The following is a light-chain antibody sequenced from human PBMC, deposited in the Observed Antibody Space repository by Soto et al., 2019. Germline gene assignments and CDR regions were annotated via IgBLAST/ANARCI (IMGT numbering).Light chain of an antibody. V-gene: IGLV2-23*01. CDR3: CSYAGSSIVV. Sequence: QSALTQPASASGSPGQSVTISCTGTSSDVGGYNLVSWYQQHPGKAPKLMIYEGSKRPSGVSNRFSGSKSGNTASLTISGLQAEDEADYYCCSYAGSSIVVFGGGTKLTVL. CDR1: SSDVGGYNL. J-gene: IGLJ2*01. CDR2: EGS.